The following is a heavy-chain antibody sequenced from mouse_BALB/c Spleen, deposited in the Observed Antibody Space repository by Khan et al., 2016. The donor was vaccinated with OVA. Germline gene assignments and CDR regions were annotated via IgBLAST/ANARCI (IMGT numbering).Heavy chain of an antibody. D-gene: IGHD1-1*01. V-gene: IGHV9-1*02. CDR2: INTYTGEP. Sequence: QIQLVQSGPELKKPGETVKISCKASGYTFTNYGMNWVKQAPGKGLKWMGWINTYTGEPSYADDFKGRFAFSLETSASTAYLQINNPKNEDMATYFCARDGRSLDYWGQGTTLTVSS. J-gene: IGHJ2*01. CDR3: ARDGRSLDY. CDR1: GYTFTNYG.